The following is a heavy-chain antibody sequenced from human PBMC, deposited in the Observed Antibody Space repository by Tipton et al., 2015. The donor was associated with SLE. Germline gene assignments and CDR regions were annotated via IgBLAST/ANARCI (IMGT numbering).Heavy chain of an antibody. V-gene: IGHV4-59*01. CDR3: ARGGTYHDSSGNIDY. J-gene: IGHJ4*02. CDR2: IYYRGST. CDR1: GVSFSDYY. Sequence: TLSLTCSVSGVSFSDYYWTWIRQTAGKGPEWIGNIYYRGSTSYNLSLKNRVTISVDTSKNQFSLKLSSVTAADTAVYYCARGGTYHDSSGNIDYWGQGTLVTASS. D-gene: IGHD3-22*01.